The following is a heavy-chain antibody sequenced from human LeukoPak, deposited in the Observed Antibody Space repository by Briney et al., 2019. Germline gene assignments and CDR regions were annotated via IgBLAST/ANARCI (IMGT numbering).Heavy chain of an antibody. Sequence: GGSLRLSCAVSGFTFSSYAMSWVRQAPGKGLEWVSSISGSGGSTYYADSVKGRFTISRNNSKNTLNLQMNSLRAEDTAVYYCAKVHSSGWYEVDCRGQGTLVTVCS. J-gene: IGHJ4*02. V-gene: IGHV3-23*01. D-gene: IGHD6-19*01. CDR3: AKVHSSGWYEVDC. CDR1: GFTFSSYA. CDR2: ISGSGGST.